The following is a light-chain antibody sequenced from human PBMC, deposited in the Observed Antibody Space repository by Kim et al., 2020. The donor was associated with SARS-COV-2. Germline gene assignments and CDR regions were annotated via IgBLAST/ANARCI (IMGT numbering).Light chain of an antibody. V-gene: IGLV1-44*01. CDR2: NDD. CDR1: CTNVGSHI. Sequence: GQRVTISCSGSCTNVGSHIVDWFQQRPGTAPKLLVYNDDQRPSGVPDRFSGSRSGTSASLAISGLQSADEADYYCATWDNTLNAWVFGGGTQLTVL. J-gene: IGLJ3*02. CDR3: ATWDNTLNAWV.